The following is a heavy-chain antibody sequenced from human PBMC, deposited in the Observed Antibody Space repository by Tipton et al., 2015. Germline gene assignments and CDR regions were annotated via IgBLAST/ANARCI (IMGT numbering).Heavy chain of an antibody. V-gene: IGHV4-59*01. CDR1: GGSISHYY. D-gene: IGHD2-15*01. CDR3: ARGGNNWFDP. CDR2: IYYSGNT. Sequence: TLSLTCTVSGGSISHYYWSWIRQPPGKGLGWLGHIYYSGNTNYNPSLKSRVTMSVDTSKNQFSLKLTSVNAADTAVYYCARGGNNWFDPWGQGTLVTVSS. J-gene: IGHJ5*02.